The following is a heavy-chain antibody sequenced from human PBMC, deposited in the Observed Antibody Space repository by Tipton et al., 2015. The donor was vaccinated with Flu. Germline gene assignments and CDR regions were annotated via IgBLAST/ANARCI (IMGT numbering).Heavy chain of an antibody. CDR1: NYSISNGYY. D-gene: IGHD3-10*01. CDR3: ARSTYYYGSGSSDY. CDR2: ISHSGST. V-gene: IGHV4-38-2*01. Sequence: GLVKPSETLSLICAVSNYSISNGYYWGWIRQPPGKGLEWIGSISHSGSTYYNPPLKSRVTISVDTTKNQFSQKLSSVTAADTAVYYCARSTYYYGSGSSDYRGQGTLVTVSS. J-gene: IGHJ4*02.